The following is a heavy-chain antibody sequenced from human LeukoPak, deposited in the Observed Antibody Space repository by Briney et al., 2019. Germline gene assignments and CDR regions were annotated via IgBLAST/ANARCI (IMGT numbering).Heavy chain of an antibody. Sequence: PGGSLRLSCTASGFTFGDYAMTWVRQAPGKGLEWIGYIYYSGSTNYNPSLKSRVTISVDTSKNQFSLKLSSVTAADTAVYYCATYYYDSSGPWGGGWFDPWGQGTLVTVSS. J-gene: IGHJ5*02. CDR2: IYYSGST. CDR1: GFTFGDYA. CDR3: ATYYYDSSGPWGGGWFDP. D-gene: IGHD3-22*01. V-gene: IGHV4-59*01.